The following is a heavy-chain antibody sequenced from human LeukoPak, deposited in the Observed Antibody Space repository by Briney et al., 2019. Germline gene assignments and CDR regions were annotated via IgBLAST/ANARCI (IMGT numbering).Heavy chain of an antibody. CDR3: ARDLGGFQYDFWSGYYGY. CDR1: GYTFTSYG. Sequence: ASVKVSCKASGYTFTSYGISRVRQAPGQGLEWMGWISAYNGNTNYAQKLQGRVTMTTDTSTSTAYMELRSLRSDDTAVYYCARDLGGFQYDFWSGYYGYWGQGTLVTVSS. CDR2: ISAYNGNT. V-gene: IGHV1-18*01. D-gene: IGHD3-3*01. J-gene: IGHJ4*02.